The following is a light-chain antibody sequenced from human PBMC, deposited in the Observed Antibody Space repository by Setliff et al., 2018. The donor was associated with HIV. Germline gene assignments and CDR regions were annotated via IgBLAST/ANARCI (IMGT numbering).Light chain of an antibody. CDR3: CSFAGSGWV. V-gene: IGLV2-23*02. J-gene: IGLJ3*02. CDR2: DVS. Sequence: QSVLTQPASVSGSPGQSITISCTGTGSDVGTYNYVSWYQQHPGKAPKLMIYDVSKRPSGVSNRFSASKSGNTASLTISGLQAEDEADYYCCSFAGSGWVFGGGTKVTVL. CDR1: GSDVGTYNY.